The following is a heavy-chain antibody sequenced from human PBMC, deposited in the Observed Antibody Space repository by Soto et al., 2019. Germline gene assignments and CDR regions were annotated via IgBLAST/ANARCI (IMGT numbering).Heavy chain of an antibody. CDR1: GFTFSSYA. CDR2: ISGGGDSI. V-gene: IGHV3-23*01. Sequence: EVQLLESGEILVHPGGSLRLSSAASGFTFSSYAMTWVRKAPGKGLEWVSAISGGGDSIYYADSVKGRFTISRDQSKNTLYLQMHSLRAEDTAVYFCAKERDNGADRYYFDYWGQGTLVTVSS. J-gene: IGHJ4*02. CDR3: AKERDNGADRYYFDY. D-gene: IGHD2-8*01.